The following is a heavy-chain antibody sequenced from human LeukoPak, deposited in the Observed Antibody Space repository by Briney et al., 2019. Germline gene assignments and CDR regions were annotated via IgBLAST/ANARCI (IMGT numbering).Heavy chain of an antibody. Sequence: SETLSLTCTVSGGSISSSSYYLDWIRQPPGKGLEWIGSTYYVGSTYYNPSLKSRVTVSVDTSKDQFSLKLSSVTAADTAVYYCAARSPYLWGHGADYWGQGTVVTVSS. V-gene: IGHV4-39*01. CDR2: TYYVGST. D-gene: IGHD2-21*01. CDR3: AARSPYLWGHGADY. J-gene: IGHJ4*02. CDR1: GGSISSSSYY.